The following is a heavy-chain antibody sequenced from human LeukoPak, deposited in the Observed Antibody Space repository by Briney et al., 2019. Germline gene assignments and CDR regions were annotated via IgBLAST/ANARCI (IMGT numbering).Heavy chain of an antibody. CDR2: INPNSGGT. CDR3: ARVRRDPFGYCSGGSCYSWGTYDY. D-gene: IGHD2-15*01. J-gene: IGHJ4*02. V-gene: IGHV1-2*02. CDR1: GYTFTGYY. Sequence: ASVKVSCKASGYTFTGYYMHWVRQAPGQGLEWMGWINPNSGGTNYAQKFQGRVTMTRDTSISTAYMELSRLRSDDTAVYYCARVRRDPFGYCSGGSCYSWGTYDYWGQGTLVTVSS.